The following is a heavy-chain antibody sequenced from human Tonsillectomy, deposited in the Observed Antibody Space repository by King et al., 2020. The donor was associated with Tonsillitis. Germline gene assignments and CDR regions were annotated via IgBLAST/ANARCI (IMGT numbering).Heavy chain of an antibody. CDR3: ASGGDGDYVGDH. CDR1: GFTFNTYA. V-gene: IGHV3-23*03. J-gene: IGHJ4*02. Sequence: VQLVESGGDLVKPGGSLRLSCAASGFTFNTYAMNWVRQAPGKGLEWVSIIYGGYSYTHYGNSVKGRFTISRDNSKNTVYLQMNSQRVEDTGVYYCASGGDGDYVGDHWGQGTLVTVSS. D-gene: IGHD4-17*01. CDR2: IYGGYSYT.